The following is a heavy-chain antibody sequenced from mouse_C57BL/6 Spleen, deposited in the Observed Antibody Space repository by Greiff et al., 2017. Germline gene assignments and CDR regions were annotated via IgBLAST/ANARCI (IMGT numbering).Heavy chain of an antibody. CDR3: ARRAGLDYGSSYWYFDV. CDR2: ISSGSSTI. D-gene: IGHD1-1*01. Sequence: EVQGVESGGGLVKPGGSLKLSCAASGFTFSDYGMHWVRQAPEKGLEWVAYISSGSSTIYYADTVKGRFTISRDNAKNTLFLQMTSLRSEDTAMYYCARRAGLDYGSSYWYFDVWGTGTTVTVSS. V-gene: IGHV5-17*01. CDR1: GFTFSDYG. J-gene: IGHJ1*03.